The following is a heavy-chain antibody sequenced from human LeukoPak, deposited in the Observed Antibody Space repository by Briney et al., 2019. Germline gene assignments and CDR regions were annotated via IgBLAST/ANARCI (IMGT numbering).Heavy chain of an antibody. D-gene: IGHD4-17*01. CDR1: GFTFSSYG. J-gene: IGHJ5*02. V-gene: IGHV3-33*01. CDR3: ARDSYVDSEAVRWFDP. CDR2: IWYDGSNK. Sequence: GGSLRLSCAASGFTFSSYGMHWVRQAPGKGLEWVAVIWYDGSNKYYADSVKGRFTISRDNSKNTLYLQMNSLRAEDTAVYYCARDSYVDSEAVRWFDPWGQGTLVTVSS.